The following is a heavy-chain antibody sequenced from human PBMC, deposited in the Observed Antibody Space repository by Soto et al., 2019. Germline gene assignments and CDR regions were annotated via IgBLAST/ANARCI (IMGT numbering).Heavy chain of an antibody. CDR1: GFTFSNFA. D-gene: IGHD2-21*01. V-gene: IGHV3-23*01. Sequence: LLESGGGLQQPGGSLRLSCAASGFTFSNFAMGWVRQAPGKGPEWVSAVTGRARNTYYADSVKGRFTVSRDNFKDRMYLQMHGLSAEDTAVCHCAKSKPYCGCDPDAVGVWGRVTVVTV. CDR3: AKSKPYCGCDPDAVGV. J-gene: IGHJ3*01. CDR2: VTGRARNT.